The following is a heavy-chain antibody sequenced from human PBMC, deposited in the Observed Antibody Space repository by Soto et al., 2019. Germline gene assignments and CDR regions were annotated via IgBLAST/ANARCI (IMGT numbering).Heavy chain of an antibody. Sequence: SETLSLTCAVSGYSISSGYYWGWIRQPPGKGLEWIGSIYHSGSTYYNPSLKSRVTISVDTSKNQFSLNLTSLTAADTAVYYCARGGEPLGYYGLDVWGQGTTVTVSS. V-gene: IGHV4-38-2*01. CDR2: IYHSGST. CDR1: GYSISSGYY. CDR3: ARGGEPLGYYGLDV. J-gene: IGHJ6*02.